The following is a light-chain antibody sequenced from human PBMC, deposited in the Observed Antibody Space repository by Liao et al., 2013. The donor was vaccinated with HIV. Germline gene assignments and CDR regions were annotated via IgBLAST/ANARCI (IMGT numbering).Light chain of an antibody. J-gene: IGLJ3*02. CDR3: QSVDSSGTWL. Sequence: SYELTQAPSMSVSPGQSATITCSGEKLGDRYVSWYQQKPGQSPVLVTYQDSMRPSGIPERFSGSSSGTTVTLTISGVQAEDEADYYCQSVDSSGTWLFGGGTKLTVL. V-gene: IGLV3-25*03. CDR2: QDS. CDR1: KLGDRY.